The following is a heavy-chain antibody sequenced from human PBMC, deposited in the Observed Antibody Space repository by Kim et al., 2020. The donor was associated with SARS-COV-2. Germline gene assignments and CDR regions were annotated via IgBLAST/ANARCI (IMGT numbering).Heavy chain of an antibody. CDR1: GFTFSNAW. CDR3: TTDPYDSSGYYYGEDY. V-gene: IGHV3-15*01. D-gene: IGHD3-22*01. CDR2: IKSKTDGGTT. J-gene: IGHJ4*02. Sequence: GGSRRLSCAASGFTFSNAWMSWVRQAPGKGLEWVGRIKSKTDGGTTDYAAPVKGRFTISRDDSKNTLYLQMNSLKTEDTAVYYCTTDPYDSSGYYYGEDYWGQGTLVTVSS.